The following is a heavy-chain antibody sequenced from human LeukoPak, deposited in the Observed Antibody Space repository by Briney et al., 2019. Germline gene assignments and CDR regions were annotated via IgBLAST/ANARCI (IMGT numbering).Heavy chain of an antibody. Sequence: PSQTLSLTCTVSGGSISSGGYYWSWIRQHPGKGLEWIGYIYYSGSTYYNPSLKSRVTISVDTSKNQFSLKLSSVTAADTAVYYCARGVGYDFWSGYYSTYGMDVWGQGTTVTVSS. J-gene: IGHJ6*02. CDR2: IYYSGST. CDR3: ARGVGYDFWSGYYSTYGMDV. CDR1: GGSISSGGYY. V-gene: IGHV4-31*03. D-gene: IGHD3-3*01.